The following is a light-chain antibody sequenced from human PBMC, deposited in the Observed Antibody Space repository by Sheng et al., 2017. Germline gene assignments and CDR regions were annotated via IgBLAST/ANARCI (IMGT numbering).Light chain of an antibody. V-gene: IGKV3-15*01. CDR3: QQRSDWPLT. CDR1: QSVSTY. CDR2: GAS. Sequence: EIVMTQSPGTLSVSPGERATLSCRASQSVSTYLAWYQQKPGQAPRLLIYGASTRATGIPARFSGSGSGTEFTLTISSLEPEDFAVYYCQQRSDWPLTFGGGTKVEIE. J-gene: IGKJ4*01.